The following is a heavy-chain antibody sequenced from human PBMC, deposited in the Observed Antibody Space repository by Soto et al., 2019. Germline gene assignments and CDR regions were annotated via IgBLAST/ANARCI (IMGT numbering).Heavy chain of an antibody. CDR3: ARESYYDPFRGNSHYYGMDV. Sequence: PSQMISLPSTVADGYISSVGYYWSCIRQHPGKGLEWIGYIYYSGSTYYNPSLKSRVTISVDTSKNQFSLKLSSVTAADTAVYYCARESYYDPFRGNSHYYGMDVWGQGTTVTVSS. D-gene: IGHD3-3*01. CDR1: DGYISSVGYY. CDR2: IYYSGST. J-gene: IGHJ6*02. V-gene: IGHV4-31*03.